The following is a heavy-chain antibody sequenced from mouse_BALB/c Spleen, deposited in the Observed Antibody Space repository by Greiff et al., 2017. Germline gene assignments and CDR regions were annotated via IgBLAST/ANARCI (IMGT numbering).Heavy chain of an antibody. J-gene: IGHJ2*01. Sequence: EVQRVESGGGLVKPGGSLKLSCAASGFAFSSYDMSWVRQTPEKRLEWVAYISSGGGSTYYPDTVKGRFTISRDNAKNTLYLQMSSLKSEDTAMYYCARHKDYYGSSDYWGQGTTLTVSS. CDR3: ARHKDYYGSSDY. CDR2: ISSGGGST. CDR1: GFAFSSYD. V-gene: IGHV5-12-1*01. D-gene: IGHD1-1*01.